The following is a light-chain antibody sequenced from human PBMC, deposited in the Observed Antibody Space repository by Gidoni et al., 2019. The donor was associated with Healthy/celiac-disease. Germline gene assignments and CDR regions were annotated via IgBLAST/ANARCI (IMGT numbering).Light chain of an antibody. CDR2: DAS. CDR1: QSVSSY. J-gene: IGKJ5*01. Sequence: ENVLTQSPAPLSLSPGERATLSCRASQSVSSYLAWYQQKPGQAPRLLIYDASNRATGIPARFSGSGSGTDFTLTISSLEPEDFAVYYCQQRSNWPITFGQGTRLEIK. CDR3: QQRSNWPIT. V-gene: IGKV3-11*01.